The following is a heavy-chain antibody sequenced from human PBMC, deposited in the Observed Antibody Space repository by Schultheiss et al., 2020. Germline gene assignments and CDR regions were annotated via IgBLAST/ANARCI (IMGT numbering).Heavy chain of an antibody. J-gene: IGHJ4*02. V-gene: IGHV4-59*10. Sequence: SETLSLTCAVSGGSISSYSWSWIRQPAGKGLEWIGRMYTSGSTNYNPSLKSRVTISVDTSKNQFSLKLSSVTAADTAVYYCARVGVGATDYWGQGTLVTVSS. CDR1: GGSISSYS. CDR3: ARVGVGATDY. D-gene: IGHD1-26*01. CDR2: MYTSGST.